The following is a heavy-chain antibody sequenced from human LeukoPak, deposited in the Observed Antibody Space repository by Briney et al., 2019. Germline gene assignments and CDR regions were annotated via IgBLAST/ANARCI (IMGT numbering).Heavy chain of an antibody. Sequence: GGSLRLSCEASGFTFRSYGMHWVRQAPGKGLEWVAVISYDGSNKYYADSVKGRFTISRDNSKNTLYLQMNSLRAEGTAVYYCAKVGAGYYYTWGQGTLVTVSS. CDR3: AKVGAGYYYT. D-gene: IGHD3-22*01. J-gene: IGHJ5*02. CDR2: ISYDGSNK. V-gene: IGHV3-30*18. CDR1: GFTFRSYG.